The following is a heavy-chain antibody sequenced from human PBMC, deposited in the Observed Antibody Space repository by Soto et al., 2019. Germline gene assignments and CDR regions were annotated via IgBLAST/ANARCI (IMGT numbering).Heavy chain of an antibody. V-gene: IGHV1-69*02. Sequence: QVQLVQSGAEVKRPGSSVKVSCKASGDTFNFYSINWVRQAPGVGLEWMGRVNPIVSMSNYAQKFKGRVTMTADTSTSTDYMELSSLRSEDTAIYYCARSYGSGYRAFDYWGQGALVTVSS. CDR1: GDTFNFYS. J-gene: IGHJ4*02. D-gene: IGHD3-10*01. CDR2: VNPIVSMS. CDR3: ARSYGSGYRAFDY.